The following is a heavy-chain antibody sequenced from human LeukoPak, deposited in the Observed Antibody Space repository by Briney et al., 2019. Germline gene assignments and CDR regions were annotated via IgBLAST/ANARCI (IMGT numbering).Heavy chain of an antibody. D-gene: IGHD3-3*01. Sequence: PGGSLTLSCAASGFTFSSYAMSWVRQAAGKGLEWVSSSGSGGTTYYADSVKGLFTISRDNSKNTLYLQMNSLRAEDTAVYYCAKGTYDFWSALDYWGQGILVTVSS. CDR1: GFTFSSYA. CDR2: SSGSGGTT. CDR3: AKGTYDFWSALDY. V-gene: IGHV3-23*01. J-gene: IGHJ4*02.